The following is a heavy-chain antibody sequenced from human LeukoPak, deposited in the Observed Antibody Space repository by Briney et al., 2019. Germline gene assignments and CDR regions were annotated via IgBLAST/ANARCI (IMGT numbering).Heavy chain of an antibody. D-gene: IGHD3-10*01. CDR2: ISWNSGSI. CDR1: GFTFDDYA. CDR3: AKDRWFGELLPYYFDY. J-gene: IGHJ4*02. V-gene: IGHV3-9*01. Sequence: PGGSLRLSCAASGFTFDDYAMHWVRQAPGKGLEWVSGISWNSGSIGYADSVKGRFTTSRDNAKNSLYLQMNSLRAEDTALYYCAKDRWFGELLPYYFDYWGQGTLVTVSS.